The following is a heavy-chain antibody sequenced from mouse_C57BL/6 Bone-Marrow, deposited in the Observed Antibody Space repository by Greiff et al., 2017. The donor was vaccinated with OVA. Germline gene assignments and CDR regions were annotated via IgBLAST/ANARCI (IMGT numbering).Heavy chain of an antibody. J-gene: IGHJ4*01. CDR1: GYTFTSYW. Sequence: QVQLQQPGAELVKPGASVTMSCKASGYTFTSYWITWVKQRPGQGLEWIGDIYPGSGSTNYNEKFKSKATLTVDTSSSTAYMQLSSLTSEDSAVYDCARWGYYDYDGSYYYAMDYWGQGTSVTVSS. D-gene: IGHD2-4*01. CDR2: IYPGSGST. CDR3: ARWGYYDYDGSYYYAMDY. V-gene: IGHV1-55*01.